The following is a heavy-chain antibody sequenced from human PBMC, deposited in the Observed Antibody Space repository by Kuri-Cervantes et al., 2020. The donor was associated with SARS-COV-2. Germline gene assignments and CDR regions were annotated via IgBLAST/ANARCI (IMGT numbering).Heavy chain of an antibody. CDR1: GGSFSGYY. CDR2: IYHNGST. J-gene: IGHJ4*02. V-gene: IGHV4-34*01. D-gene: IGHD3-3*01. CDR3: ARVKRITIFGVSTNKAYYFDY. Sequence: SETLSLTCAVYGGSFSGYYWSWIRQPPGKGLEWIGYIYHNGSTYYNPSLKSRVTISVDRSKNQFSLKLSSVTAADTAVYYCARVKRITIFGVSTNKAYYFDYWGQGTLVTVSS.